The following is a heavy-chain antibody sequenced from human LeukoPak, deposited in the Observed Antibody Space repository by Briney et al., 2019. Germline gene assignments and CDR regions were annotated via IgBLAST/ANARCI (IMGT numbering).Heavy chain of an antibody. CDR2: IYYGGST. J-gene: IGHJ4*02. CDR1: GGSISRYY. V-gene: IGHV4-59*08. D-gene: IGHD3-10*01. CDR3: ARGSRWFGELFY. Sequence: SETLSLTCIVSGGSISRYYWSWIRQPPGKGLEWIGYIYYGGSTNYNPSLKSRVTISVDSSKNQFSLKLTSVTAADTAVYYCARGSRWFGELFYWGQGTLVTVSS.